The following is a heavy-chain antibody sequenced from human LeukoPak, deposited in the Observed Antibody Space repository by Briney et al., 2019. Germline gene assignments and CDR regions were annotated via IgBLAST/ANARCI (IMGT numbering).Heavy chain of an antibody. CDR1: GFTFSSYA. CDR2: ISSSSSYI. D-gene: IGHD4-17*01. Sequence: GGSLRLSCAASGFTFSSYAMSWVRQAPGKGLGWVSSISSSSSYIYYADSVKGRFTISRDNAKNSLYLQMNSLRAEDTAVYYCARDLMAVTSWYFDLWGRGTLVTVSS. V-gene: IGHV3-21*01. CDR3: ARDLMAVTSWYFDL. J-gene: IGHJ2*01.